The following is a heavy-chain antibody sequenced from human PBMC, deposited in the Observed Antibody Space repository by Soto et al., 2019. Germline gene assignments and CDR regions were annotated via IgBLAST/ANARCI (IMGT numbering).Heavy chain of an antibody. J-gene: IGHJ4*02. CDR2: INHSGST. Sequence: SETLSLTCAVYGGSFSGYYWSWIRQPPGKGLEWIGEINHSGSTNYNPSLKSRVTISVDTSKNQFSLKLSSVTAADTAVYYCAREDRYWGQGTLVTVSS. V-gene: IGHV4-34*01. CDR1: GGSFSGYY. CDR3: AREDRY.